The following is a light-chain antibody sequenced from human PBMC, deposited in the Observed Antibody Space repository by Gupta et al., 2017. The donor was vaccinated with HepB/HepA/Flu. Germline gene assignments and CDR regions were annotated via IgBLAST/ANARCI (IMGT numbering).Light chain of an antibody. Sequence: SSELTQDPAVSGALGKTVRSTGQGDSLISYYASWFQQKPGQAPVLVIYGTSNRPSGIPVRFSGSSSGNTASLTIPGAQAEDEADSYCTSRDSIGTHVVFGGGTKLTVL. CDR1: SLISYY. V-gene: IGLV3-19*01. CDR2: GTS. J-gene: IGLJ2*01. CDR3: TSRDSIGTHVV.